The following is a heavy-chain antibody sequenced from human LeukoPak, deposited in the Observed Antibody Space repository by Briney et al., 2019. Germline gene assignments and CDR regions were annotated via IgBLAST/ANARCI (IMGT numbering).Heavy chain of an antibody. V-gene: IGHV4-59*01. CDR3: ARDLGPSRGFDY. CDR1: GGSISRYY. D-gene: IGHD3-10*01. J-gene: IGHJ4*02. Sequence: SETLSLTCTVSGGSISRYYWSWIRQPPGKGLEWIGYIYYSGSTNYHPSLKRRLTMSVDTSKNQFSLKLSSVTATDTAVYYCARDLGPSRGFDYWGRGTLATVSS. CDR2: IYYSGST.